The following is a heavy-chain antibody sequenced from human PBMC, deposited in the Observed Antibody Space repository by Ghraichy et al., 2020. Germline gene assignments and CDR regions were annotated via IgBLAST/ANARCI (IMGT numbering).Heavy chain of an antibody. D-gene: IGHD3-22*01. CDR1: GFTFSSYA. Sequence: GGSLRLSCAASGFTFSSYAMSWVRQAPGKGLEWVSAISGSGGSTYYADSVKGRFTISRDNSKNTLYLQMNSLRAEDTAVYYCAKDGTYYYDSSGYFSIWGQGTLVTVSS. CDR3: AKDGTYYYDSSGYFSI. CDR2: ISGSGGST. V-gene: IGHV3-23*01. J-gene: IGHJ4*02.